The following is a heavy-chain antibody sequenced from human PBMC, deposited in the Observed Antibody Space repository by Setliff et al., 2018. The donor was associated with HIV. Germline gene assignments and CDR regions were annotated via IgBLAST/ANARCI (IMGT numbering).Heavy chain of an antibody. CDR1: GFIFSDFY. CDR2: ISFSGNTI. D-gene: IGHD4-17*01. CDR3: ARAKIGPYGDSTYYYGLDV. V-gene: IGHV3-11*01. Sequence: GESLKISCAASGFIFSDFYMNWIRQAPGKGLEWVAYISFSGNTIYYTDSVKGRFTISRDNARNSLYLQMNSLRADDTAVYYCARAKIGPYGDSTYYYGLDVWGQGTTVTVS. J-gene: IGHJ6*02.